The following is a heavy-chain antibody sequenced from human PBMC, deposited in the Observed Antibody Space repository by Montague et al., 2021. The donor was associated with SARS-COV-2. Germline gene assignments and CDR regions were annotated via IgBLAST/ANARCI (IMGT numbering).Heavy chain of an antibody. CDR1: GFTFSSYE. CDR3: ARDRWYSSSSGSDY. V-gene: IGHV3-48*03. J-gene: IGHJ4*02. Sequence: LSLSCAASGFTFSSYEMNWVRQAPGKGLEWVSYISSSGSTIYYADSVKGRFTISRDNAKNSLYLQMNSLRAEDTAVYYCARDRWYSSSSGSDYWGQGTLVTVSS. D-gene: IGHD6-6*01. CDR2: ISSSGSTI.